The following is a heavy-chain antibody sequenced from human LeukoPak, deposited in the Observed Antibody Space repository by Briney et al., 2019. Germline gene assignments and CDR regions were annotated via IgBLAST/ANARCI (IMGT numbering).Heavy chain of an antibody. CDR1: GFALRDYD. CDR2: IGTAGDT. D-gene: IGHD3-3*01. CDR3: AKHIGSGSGQDALDF. J-gene: IGHJ3*01. Sequence: GGSLRLSCAASGFALRDYDMHWVRQGSGKGLEWLSTIGTAGDTYYPGSVKGRFTISRDNSKNTLYLQMNRLRAEDTALYYCAKHIGSGSGQDALDFWGQGTMVTVSS. V-gene: IGHV3-13*01.